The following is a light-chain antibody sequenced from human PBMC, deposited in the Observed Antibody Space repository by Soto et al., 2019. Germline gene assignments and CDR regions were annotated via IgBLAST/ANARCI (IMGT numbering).Light chain of an antibody. Sequence: QSVLTQPASVSGSPGQSITISCAGTGSDVGAYNLVSWYQQHPGEAPKLIICEVNTRPSGISNRFSGSKSGDTASLTISGLQAEDEADYFCCSYAGTAAYVFGTGTKVTVL. CDR2: EVN. V-gene: IGLV2-23*02. CDR1: GSDVGAYNL. CDR3: CSYAGTAAYV. J-gene: IGLJ1*01.